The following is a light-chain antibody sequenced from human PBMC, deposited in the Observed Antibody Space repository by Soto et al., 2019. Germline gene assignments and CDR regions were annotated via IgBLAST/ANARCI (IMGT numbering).Light chain of an antibody. Sequence: SALTQPPSASGSPGQSVTISCTGTSSDVGGYHYVSWYQQHPGKAPKLMISEVSKRPSGVPDRFSGSKSGNTASLTVSGLQAEDEADYYCSSFSGNNNLVFGGGTKLTVL. J-gene: IGLJ2*01. CDR1: SSDVGGYHY. CDR3: SSFSGNNNLV. CDR2: EVS. V-gene: IGLV2-8*01.